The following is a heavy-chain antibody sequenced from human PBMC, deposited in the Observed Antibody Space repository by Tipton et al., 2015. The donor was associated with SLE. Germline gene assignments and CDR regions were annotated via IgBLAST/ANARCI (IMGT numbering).Heavy chain of an antibody. CDR2: ISYGGGT. V-gene: IGHV4-59*08. Sequence: TLSLTCTVSGGSINDFYWSWVRQPPGKGLEWIGYISYGGGTNYNPSLKSRVTISVDTAKNQFSLKLTSVTAADTAVYYCARGLLTWRGAIVGVDVWGQGTTVNVSS. CDR1: GGSINDFY. J-gene: IGHJ6*02. CDR3: ARGLLTWRGAIVGVDV. D-gene: IGHD2-21*01.